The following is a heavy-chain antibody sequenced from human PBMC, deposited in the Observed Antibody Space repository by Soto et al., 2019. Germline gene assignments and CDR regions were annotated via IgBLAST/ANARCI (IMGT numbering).Heavy chain of an antibody. Sequence: EVQLVESGGGLVQPGGSLRLSCAASGFTFSYHYMEWVRQAPRKRLEWVGRIRNKANSYTTEYGASVKGRFTISRDDSKNSLSLQMNSLKTEDTAVYYWASAWFRELKYFDYWGQGALVTVSS. CDR3: ASAWFRELKYFDY. D-gene: IGHD3-10*01. CDR2: IRNKANSYTT. V-gene: IGHV3-72*01. J-gene: IGHJ4*02. CDR1: GFTFSYHY.